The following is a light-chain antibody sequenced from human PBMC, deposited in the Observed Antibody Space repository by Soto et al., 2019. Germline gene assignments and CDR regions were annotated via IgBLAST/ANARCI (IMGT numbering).Light chain of an antibody. CDR2: YVD. CDR1: SRDVGAYDY. J-gene: IGLJ1*01. V-gene: IGLV2-14*03. Sequence: QSALTQPASVSGSPGQSITISCTGTSRDVGAYDYVSWYLQYPDKAPQLLIYYVDHRPSGVSSRFSGSKSGNTASLTISGLQAEDEGDYYCCSYADGSIYFFGTGTKPTVL. CDR3: CSYADGSIYF.